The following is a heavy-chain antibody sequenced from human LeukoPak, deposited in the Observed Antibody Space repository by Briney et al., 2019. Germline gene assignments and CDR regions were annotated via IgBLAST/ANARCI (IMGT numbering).Heavy chain of an antibody. CDR3: ASSGGDYGEGETFDH. Sequence: ASVTASCTATGFTFTNYDINWVRQATGQGLEWMGWMNPINGNTGYAQKFQGRVTMTRDTSISTAYMELRSLTSEDTAVYYCASSGGDYGEGETFDHWGQGTLVTVSS. V-gene: IGHV1-8*01. D-gene: IGHD4-17*01. J-gene: IGHJ4*02. CDR1: GFTFTNYD. CDR2: MNPINGNT.